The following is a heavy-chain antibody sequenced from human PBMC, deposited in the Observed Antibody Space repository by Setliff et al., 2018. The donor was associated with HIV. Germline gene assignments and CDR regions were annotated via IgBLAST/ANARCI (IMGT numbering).Heavy chain of an antibody. J-gene: IGHJ1*01. Sequence: SETLSLTCVVSGDSISRSRYYWGWIRQPPGKGLEWIGSFYYSGSTSYNPSLKSRVTISGDTSKNQVSLRLSSVTAADTAVYYCASTYCGGDCYSRYFQHWGQGTLVTVSS. CDR2: FYYSGST. V-gene: IGHV4-39*01. CDR3: ASTYCGGDCYSRYFQH. D-gene: IGHD2-21*02. CDR1: GDSISRSRYY.